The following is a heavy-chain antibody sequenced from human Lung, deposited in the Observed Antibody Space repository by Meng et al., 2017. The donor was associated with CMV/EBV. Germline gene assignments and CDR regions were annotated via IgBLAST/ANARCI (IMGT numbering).Heavy chain of an antibody. V-gene: IGHV1-2*02. Sequence: ASVXVSGKASGYTFTAHYFHWVRQAHGQGLGWMGWIHPHRGDTNYAQQFQGRVTLNRDTSINTGYMKLTRLTSNDTAVYYCARDNNWGPDYSGQGPLVTVSS. CDR3: ARDNNWGPDY. D-gene: IGHD7-27*01. CDR2: IHPHRGDT. J-gene: IGHJ4*02. CDR1: GYTFTAHY.